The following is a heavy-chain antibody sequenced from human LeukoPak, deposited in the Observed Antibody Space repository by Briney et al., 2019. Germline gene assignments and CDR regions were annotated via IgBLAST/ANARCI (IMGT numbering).Heavy chain of an antibody. D-gene: IGHD1-26*01. V-gene: IGHV3-53*01. J-gene: IGHJ4*02. CDR3: AIAQSWDELFDS. CDR2: ISINTDT. CDR1: GIAVIGNY. Sequence: GGSMTLSCAASGIAVIGNYMSWVRQPPGKGLEWVSFISINTDTFYADSVRGRFTISRDSSKNTLFLQMNSLRDEDSAVYYCAIAQSWDELFDSWGQGTLVTVSS.